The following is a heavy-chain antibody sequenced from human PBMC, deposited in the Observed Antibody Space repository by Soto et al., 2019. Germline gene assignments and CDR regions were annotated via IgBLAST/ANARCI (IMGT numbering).Heavy chain of an antibody. CDR3: AKDRRAGGNSAFYFDF. J-gene: IGHJ4*02. CDR1: GFKFSNYA. D-gene: IGHD3-16*01. Sequence: PGGSLRLSCAASGFKFSNYAMSWVRQAPGKVLEWVSLISATGGGTYYADSVKGRFTISRDNSHNTLYLQVHSLTAEDTAVYYCAKDRRAGGNSAFYFDFWGQGAQVTVSS. CDR2: ISATGGGT. V-gene: IGHV3-23*01.